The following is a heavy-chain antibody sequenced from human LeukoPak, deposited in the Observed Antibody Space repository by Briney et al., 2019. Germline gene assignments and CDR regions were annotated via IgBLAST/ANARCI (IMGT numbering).Heavy chain of an antibody. J-gene: IGHJ6*03. Sequence: SVKVSCKASGSTFSSYAISWVRQAPGQGLKWMGGIIPIFGTANYPQNFQGRVTITADKLTSTAYMELSSLRSEDTAVYYCALGGEGGDGYNYFDHYYYYYMDVWGKGTTVTVSS. V-gene: IGHV1-69*06. D-gene: IGHD5-24*01. CDR2: IIPIFGTA. CDR3: ALGGEGGDGYNYFDHYYYYYMDV. CDR1: GSTFSSYA.